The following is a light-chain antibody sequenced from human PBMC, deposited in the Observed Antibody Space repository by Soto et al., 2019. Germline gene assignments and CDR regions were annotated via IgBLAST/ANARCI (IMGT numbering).Light chain of an antibody. CDR3: QKYNSAPPLT. CDR2: AAS. J-gene: IGKJ4*01. CDR1: QGISTY. Sequence: DIQMTQSPYSLSSSVGDRVTITCRASQGISTYLAWYQQKPGKVPKLLIYAASTLESGVPSRFSGSGSGTDFTLTISSLQPEDVATYYCQKYNSAPPLTFGGGTKV. V-gene: IGKV1-27*01.